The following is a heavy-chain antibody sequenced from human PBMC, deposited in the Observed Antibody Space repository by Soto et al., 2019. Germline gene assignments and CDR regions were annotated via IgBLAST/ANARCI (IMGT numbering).Heavy chain of an antibody. D-gene: IGHD5-18*01. V-gene: IGHV3-11*01. J-gene: IGHJ4*02. CDR2: ISSSGSDT. CDR3: AGGTLRQPDY. Sequence: PGGSLRLSCAASGFTLGDYYMTWIRQAPGKGLEWVSYISSSGSDTYYADSVKGRFTISRDTAENLLFLQMTSLRAGDTAVYYCAGGTLRQPDYWGQGTLVTVSS. CDR1: GFTLGDYY.